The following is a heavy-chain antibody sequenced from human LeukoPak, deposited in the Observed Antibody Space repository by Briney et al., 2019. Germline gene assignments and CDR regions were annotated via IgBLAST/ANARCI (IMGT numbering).Heavy chain of an antibody. CDR3: ARRRRVYSSGWNSGAY. D-gene: IGHD6-19*01. CDR1: GGSISSYY. Sequence: PSETLSLTCTVSGGSISSYYWSWIRQPPGKGLEWIGYIYYSGSTNYNPTLKSRVTISVDTSKNQFSLKLSSVTAADTAVYYCARRRRVYSSGWNSGAYWGQGTLVTVSS. J-gene: IGHJ4*02. V-gene: IGHV4-59*12. CDR2: IYYSGST.